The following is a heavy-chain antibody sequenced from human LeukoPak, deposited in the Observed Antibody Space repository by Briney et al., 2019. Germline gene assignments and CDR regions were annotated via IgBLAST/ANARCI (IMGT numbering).Heavy chain of an antibody. J-gene: IGHJ3*02. V-gene: IGHV4-61*02. CDR1: GGSISSGSYY. CDR2: IYTSGST. CDR3: AIAARHAFDI. D-gene: IGHD6-6*01. Sequence: PSEALSLTCTVSGGSISSGSYYWSWIRQPAGKGLEWIGRIYTSGSTNYNPSLKSRVTISVDTSKNQFSLKLSSVTAADTAVYYCAIAARHAFDIWGQGTMVTVSS.